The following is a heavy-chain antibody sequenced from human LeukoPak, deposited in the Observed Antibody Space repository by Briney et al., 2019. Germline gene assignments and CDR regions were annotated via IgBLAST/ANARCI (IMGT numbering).Heavy chain of an antibody. CDR3: ARDRGSSGWLRD. V-gene: IGHV1-46*01. CDR1: GYTFINHG. Sequence: GASVKVSCKASGYTFINHGFSWVRQAPGQGLEWMGIINPSGGSTSYAQKFQGRVTMTRDMSTSTVYMELSSLRSEDTAVYYCARDRGSSGWLRDWGQGTLVTVSS. D-gene: IGHD6-19*01. CDR2: INPSGGST. J-gene: IGHJ4*02.